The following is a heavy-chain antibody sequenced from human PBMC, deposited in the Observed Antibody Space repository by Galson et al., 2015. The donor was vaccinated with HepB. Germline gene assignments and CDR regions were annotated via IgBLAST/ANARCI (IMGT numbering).Heavy chain of an antibody. J-gene: IGHJ4*02. V-gene: IGHV3-30*04. D-gene: IGHD2-15*01. Sequence: SLRLSCAASGFTFSSYAMHWVRQAPGKGLEWVAVISYDGSNKYYADSVKGRFTISRDNAKNSLYLQMNSLRAEDTAVYYCAREGPLGYCSGGSCPDYWGQGTLVTVSS. CDR2: ISYDGSNK. CDR3: AREGPLGYCSGGSCPDY. CDR1: GFTFSSYA.